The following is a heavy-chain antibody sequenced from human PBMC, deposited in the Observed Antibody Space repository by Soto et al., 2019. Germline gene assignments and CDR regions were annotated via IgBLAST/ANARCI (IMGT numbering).Heavy chain of an antibody. Sequence: QVQLVQSGAEVKKPGSSVKVSCKASGGIFSTYAISWLRQAPGQGLEWMGGIIPIFGTPNYAQRFQVRVTITEDESKSTAYMELSRLRSEDTAVYYCARDRDDYGSGNYYNRIDFWGQGTLVTVSS. J-gene: IGHJ4*02. CDR1: GGIFSTYA. D-gene: IGHD3-10*01. V-gene: IGHV1-69*01. CDR2: IIPIFGTP. CDR3: ARDRDDYGSGNYYNRIDF.